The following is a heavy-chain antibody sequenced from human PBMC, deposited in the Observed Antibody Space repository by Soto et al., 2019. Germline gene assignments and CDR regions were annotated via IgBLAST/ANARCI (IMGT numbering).Heavy chain of an antibody. V-gene: IGHV3-23*01. D-gene: IGHD3-3*01. CDR2: IIQDGTP. J-gene: IGHJ4*02. Sequence: EVQLLESGGGLVQPGGSLRLSCAASGFTFSTYSMAWVRQAPGRGPEWVSGIIQDGTPHYADSVKGRFTISRDNSRSSVYLEMIALRGEDTAVYYWAKDMRTVGVWDFGHWGQGTLVTVSS. CDR3: AKDMRTVGVWDFGH. CDR1: GFTFSTYS.